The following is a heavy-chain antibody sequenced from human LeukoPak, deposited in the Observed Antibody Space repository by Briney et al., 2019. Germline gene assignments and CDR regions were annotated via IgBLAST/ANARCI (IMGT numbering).Heavy chain of an antibody. V-gene: IGHV4-59*01. CDR2: IYYSGST. J-gene: IGHJ4*02. D-gene: IGHD6-13*01. CDR1: GGSISSYY. Sequence: SETLSLTCTVSGGSISSYYWSWIRQPPGKGLEWIGYIYYSGSTNYNPSLKSRVTISVDTSKNQFSLKLSSVTAADTAVYYCARDHYSSSWIDYWGQGTLVTVSS. CDR3: ARDHYSSSWIDY.